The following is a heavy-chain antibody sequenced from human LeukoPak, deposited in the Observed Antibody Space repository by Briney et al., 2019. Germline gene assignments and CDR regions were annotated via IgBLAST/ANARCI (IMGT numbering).Heavy chain of an antibody. J-gene: IGHJ4*02. V-gene: IGHV4-39*01. Sequence: SETLSLTCTVSGDSISSSSYYWGWIRQPPGKGLEWIGSIYYSGSTYYNPSLKSRVTISVDTSKNQFSLKLSSVTAADTAVYYCARHRRGYSGYAVKGPFDYWGQGTLVTVSS. CDR3: ARHRRGYSGYAVKGPFDY. CDR1: GDSISSSSYY. D-gene: IGHD5-12*01. CDR2: IYYSGST.